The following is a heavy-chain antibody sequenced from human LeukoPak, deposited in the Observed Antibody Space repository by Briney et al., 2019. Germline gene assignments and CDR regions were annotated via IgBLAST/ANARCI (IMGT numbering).Heavy chain of an antibody. CDR2: INHSGST. V-gene: IGHV4-34*01. J-gene: IGHJ4*02. D-gene: IGHD1-26*01. CDR1: GGSFSGYY. Sequence: SETLSLTCAVYGGSFSGYYWSWIRQPPGKGLEWIGEINHSGSTNYNPSLKSRVTISVDTSKNQFSLKLSSVTAADTAVYYCARGRNGGSYYLLYYFDYWGQGTLVTVSS. CDR3: ARGRNGGSYYLLYYFDY.